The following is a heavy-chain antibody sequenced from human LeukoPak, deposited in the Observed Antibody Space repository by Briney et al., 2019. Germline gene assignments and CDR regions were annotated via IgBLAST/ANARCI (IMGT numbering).Heavy chain of an antibody. CDR3: AREVAAGLDY. CDR1: GFTFSDYY. D-gene: IGHD6-13*01. V-gene: IGHV3-11*06. J-gene: IGHJ4*02. CDR2: ISSSSSYT. Sequence: GGSLRLSCAASGFTFSDYYMSWICQAPGKGLEWVSYISSSSSYTNYADSVKGRFTISRDNAKSTLYLQMNSLRAEDTAVYYCAREVAAGLDYWGQGTQVTVSS.